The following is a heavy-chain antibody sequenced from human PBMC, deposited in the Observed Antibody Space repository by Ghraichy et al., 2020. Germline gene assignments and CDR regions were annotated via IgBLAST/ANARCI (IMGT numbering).Heavy chain of an antibody. D-gene: IGHD2-2*01. Sequence: GGSLRLSCAASGFTFSSYSMNWVRQAPGKGLEWVSSISSSSSYIYYADSVKGRFTISRDNAKNSLYLQMNSLRAEDTAVYYCARDLVYCSSTSCYRNWFDPWGQGTLVTVSS. CDR2: ISSSSSYI. CDR1: GFTFSSYS. CDR3: ARDLVYCSSTSCYRNWFDP. V-gene: IGHV3-21*01. J-gene: IGHJ5*02.